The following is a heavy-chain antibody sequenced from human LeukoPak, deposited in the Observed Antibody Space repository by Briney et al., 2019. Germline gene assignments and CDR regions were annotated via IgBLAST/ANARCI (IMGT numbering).Heavy chain of an antibody. V-gene: IGHV3-30*18. CDR1: GFIFSTYG. J-gene: IGHJ4*02. CDR3: AKGLSGGGQRGYFDY. Sequence: GGSLRLSCEASGFIFSTYGIHWVRQAPGKGLEWVAVISNDGSNKYYADSVKGRFTISRDNSKNTLYLQMNSLRAEDTAVYYCAKGLSGGGQRGYFDYWGQGTLVTVSS. CDR2: ISNDGSNK. D-gene: IGHD4-23*01.